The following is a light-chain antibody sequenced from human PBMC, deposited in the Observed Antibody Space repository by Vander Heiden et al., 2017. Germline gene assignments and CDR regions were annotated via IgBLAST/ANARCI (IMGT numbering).Light chain of an antibody. CDR2: GAA. Sequence: EIVLTQCPGTLSLSPGERATLSCRASQSVSSSYLAWYQQKPGQAPRLLIYGAASRATGIPDRFSGSGSGTDFTLTISRLEPEDVAVYYCQQYGSSPQYTFGQGTKLEIK. J-gene: IGKJ2*01. CDR3: QQYGSSPQYT. V-gene: IGKV3-20*01. CDR1: QSVSSSY.